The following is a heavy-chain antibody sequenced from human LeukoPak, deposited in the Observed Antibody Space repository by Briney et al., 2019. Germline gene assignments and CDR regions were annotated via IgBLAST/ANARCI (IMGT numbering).Heavy chain of an antibody. V-gene: IGHV4-39*01. Sequence: SETLSLTCTVSGGSISSSSYYWGWIRQPPGKGLESIRSIYYSGSTYYNPSLKSRVTISVDTSKNQFSLKLSSVTAADTAVYYCARHQPYYGSGSYPDYWGQGTLVTVSS. J-gene: IGHJ4*02. CDR2: IYYSGST. CDR3: ARHQPYYGSGSYPDY. CDR1: GGSISSSSYY. D-gene: IGHD3-10*01.